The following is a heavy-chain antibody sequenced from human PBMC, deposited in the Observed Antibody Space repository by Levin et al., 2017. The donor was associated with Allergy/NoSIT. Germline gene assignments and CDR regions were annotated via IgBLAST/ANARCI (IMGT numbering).Heavy chain of an antibody. D-gene: IGHD3-10*01. Sequence: GESLKISCAASGFTVSSHYMSWVRQAPGKGLEWVSVIYSGGDTYYADSVMGRFTISRDNSQNTLYLQMNILRAEDTAVYYCARNHAWYGAGYFDYWGQGTLVSVSS. CDR1: GFTVSSHY. J-gene: IGHJ4*02. CDR2: IYSGGDT. CDR3: ARNHAWYGAGYFDY. V-gene: IGHV3-66*02.